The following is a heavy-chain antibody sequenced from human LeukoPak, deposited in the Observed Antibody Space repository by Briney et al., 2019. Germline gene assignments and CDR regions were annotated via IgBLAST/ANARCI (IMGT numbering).Heavy chain of an antibody. V-gene: IGHV1-2*02. J-gene: IGHJ4*02. CDR2: INPNSGGT. CDR1: GYTFTDYF. CDR3: ARGDGSGRYCIEY. D-gene: IGHD3-10*01. Sequence: ASVKVSCKASGYTFTDYFMHWVRQAPGQGLEWMSWINPNSGGTNYAQRFQGRVTMTRDTSISTVYIELSRLTSDDTAVYYCARGDGSGRYCIEYWGQGTLVAVAS.